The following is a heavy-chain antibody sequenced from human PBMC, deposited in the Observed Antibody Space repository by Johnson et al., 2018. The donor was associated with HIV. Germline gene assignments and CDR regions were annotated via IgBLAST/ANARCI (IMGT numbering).Heavy chain of an antibody. CDR2: IKRQTDGGTT. CDR3: ARGLIIQLWLQAAFDI. Sequence: VQLVALGGGLVKPGRSLSLPCTASGFTFSNAWMSWVRPPPGNGSVWVTRIKRQTDGGTTDYPAPVKRRFTISRDDSKNTLDLQMNSLRAEDTAVYYCARGLIIQLWLQAAFDIWGQGTMVTVSS. D-gene: IGHD5-18*01. J-gene: IGHJ3*02. CDR1: GFTFSNAW. V-gene: IGHV3-15*01.